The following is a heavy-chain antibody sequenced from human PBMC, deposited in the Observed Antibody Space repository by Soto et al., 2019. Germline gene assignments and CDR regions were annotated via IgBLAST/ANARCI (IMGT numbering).Heavy chain of an antibody. CDR3: AKERPSTIGGVVASGMDV. D-gene: IGHD3-3*01. J-gene: IGHJ6*02. CDR1: GFTFSSYA. Sequence: GESLKISCAASGFTFSSYAMHWVRQAPGKGLEWVAVISYDGSNKFYADSVKGRFTISRDNSKNTLYVQMNSLRGQDTAVYYCAKERPSTIGGVVASGMDVWGQGTTVTVSS. V-gene: IGHV3-30-3*01. CDR2: ISYDGSNK.